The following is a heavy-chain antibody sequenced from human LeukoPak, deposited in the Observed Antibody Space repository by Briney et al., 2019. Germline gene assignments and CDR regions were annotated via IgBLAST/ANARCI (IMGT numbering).Heavy chain of an antibody. Sequence: PSETLSLTCTVSGYSISSGYYWGWIRQPPGEGLERIGSIFHSGSTYYNPSLKSRSTISVDTSKHQSSLRLTSLTAADTAVYYCARDLRPYRTSSADYWGQGTLVTVSS. D-gene: IGHD6-6*01. CDR2: IFHSGST. CDR1: GYSISSGYY. V-gene: IGHV4-38-2*02. J-gene: IGHJ4*02. CDR3: ARDLRPYRTSSADY.